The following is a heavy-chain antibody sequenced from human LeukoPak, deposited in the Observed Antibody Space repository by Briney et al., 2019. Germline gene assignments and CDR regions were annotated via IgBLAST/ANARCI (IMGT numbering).Heavy chain of an antibody. CDR2: IYSGGST. Sequence: PGGSLRLSCAASGFTVSSNYMSWVRHSPGKGLEWVSAIYSGGSTYYVDSVKGRFTIARDNFKSTLYLQMNSLRAEDTAVYYCARGRDTLDDWGQGTLVTVSS. CDR3: ARGRDTLDD. D-gene: IGHD3-16*01. CDR1: GFTVSSNY. J-gene: IGHJ4*02. V-gene: IGHV3-66*02.